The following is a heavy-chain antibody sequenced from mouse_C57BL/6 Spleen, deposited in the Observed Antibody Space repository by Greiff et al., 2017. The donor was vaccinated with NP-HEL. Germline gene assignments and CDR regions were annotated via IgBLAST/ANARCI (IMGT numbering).Heavy chain of an antibody. CDR1: GFTFSSYA. D-gene: IGHD1-1*01. V-gene: IGHV5-4*01. CDR3: ARDNYGSRSCFDY. Sequence: EVQLVESGGGLVKPGGSLKLSCAASGFTFSSYAMSWVRQTPETRLEWVATISDGGSYTYYPDNVKGRFTISRDNAKNNLYLQRSHLKSEDTAMYYCARDNYGSRSCFDYWGQGTTLTVSS. CDR2: ISDGGSYT. J-gene: IGHJ2*01.